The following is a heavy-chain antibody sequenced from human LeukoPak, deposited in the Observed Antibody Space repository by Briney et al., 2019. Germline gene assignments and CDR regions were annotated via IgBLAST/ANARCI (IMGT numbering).Heavy chain of an antibody. V-gene: IGHV3-53*04. CDR3: ARPQDTYYYDSSGYSLAFQH. Sequence: GGSLRLSRAASGFTVSSNYMSWVRQAPGKGLEWVSVIYSGGSTYYADSVKGRFTISRHNSKNTLYLQMNSLRAEDTAVYYCARPQDTYYYDSSGYSLAFQHWGQGTLVTVSS. D-gene: IGHD3-22*01. CDR2: IYSGGST. J-gene: IGHJ1*01. CDR1: GFTVSSNY.